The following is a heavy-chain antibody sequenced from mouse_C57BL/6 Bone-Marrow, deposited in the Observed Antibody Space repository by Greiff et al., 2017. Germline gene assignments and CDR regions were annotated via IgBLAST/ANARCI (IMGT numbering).Heavy chain of an antibody. V-gene: IGHV1-81*01. CDR2: IYPRSGNT. CDR3: AREMITQYYFDY. D-gene: IGHD2-4*01. Sequence: VKLQESGAELARPGASVKPSCKASGYTFTSYGISWVKQRTGQGLEWIGEIYPRSGNTYYNEKFKGKATLTADKSSSTAYMELRSLTSEDSAVYFCAREMITQYYFDYWGQGTTLTVSA. J-gene: IGHJ2*01. CDR1: GYTFTSYG.